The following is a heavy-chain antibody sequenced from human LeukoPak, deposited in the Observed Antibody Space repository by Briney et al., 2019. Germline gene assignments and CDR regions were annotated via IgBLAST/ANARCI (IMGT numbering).Heavy chain of an antibody. J-gene: IGHJ4*02. V-gene: IGHV3-21*01. CDR2: ISSSSSYI. CDR1: GFTFSTYA. CDR3: ARDGQYSSSWYTPHNFDY. Sequence: IPGGSLKISCAASGFTFSTYAMSWIRQAPGKGLEWVSSISSSSSYIYYADSVKGRFTISRDNAKNSLYLQMNSLRAEDTAVYYCARDGQYSSSWYTPHNFDYWGQGTLVTVSS. D-gene: IGHD6-13*01.